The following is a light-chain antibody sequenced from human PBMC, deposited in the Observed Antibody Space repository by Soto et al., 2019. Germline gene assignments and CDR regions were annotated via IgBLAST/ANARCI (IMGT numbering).Light chain of an antibody. Sequence: DIQMTQSPSTLSGSVGDRVTITCRASQTISSWLAWYQQKPGKAPKLLIYKASTLKSGVPSRFSGSGSGTEFTLTISSLQPDDVATYYCQHYNSYSEAFGQGTKAE. CDR1: QTISSW. CDR2: KAS. V-gene: IGKV1-5*03. J-gene: IGKJ1*01. CDR3: QHYNSYSEA.